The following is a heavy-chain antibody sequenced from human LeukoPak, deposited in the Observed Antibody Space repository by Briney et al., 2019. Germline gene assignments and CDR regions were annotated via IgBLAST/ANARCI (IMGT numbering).Heavy chain of an antibody. V-gene: IGHV3-49*04. CDR3: SRGPIELWVHNGMDF. J-gene: IGHJ6*02. CDR2: ISSNAYRGTT. D-gene: IGHD5-18*01. CDR1: GFRVGDQA. Sequence: GGSLRLSCTGSGFRVGDQAMSWVRQAPAQGLEWVGFISSNAYRGTTEYAASVKGRFTISRDDPNNIAYLQMNSLKTEDTAVYYCSRGPIELWVHNGMDFWGQGTAVTVSS.